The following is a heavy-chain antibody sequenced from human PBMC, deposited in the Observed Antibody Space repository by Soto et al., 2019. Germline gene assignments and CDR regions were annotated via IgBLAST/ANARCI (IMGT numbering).Heavy chain of an antibody. CDR2: INGGSTT. V-gene: IGHV3-23*01. Sequence: EVQLLESGGGLVQPGGSLRLSCAASGFTFSSYAMSCVRQAPGKGLEWVTAINGGSTTYYADSVKGRFTISRDNSKNTLYLQMNSLRAEDTAVYYCAKDKDWSGVYGMDVWGQGTTVTVSS. J-gene: IGHJ6*02. CDR3: AKDKDWSGVYGMDV. CDR1: GFTFSSYA. D-gene: IGHD3-3*01.